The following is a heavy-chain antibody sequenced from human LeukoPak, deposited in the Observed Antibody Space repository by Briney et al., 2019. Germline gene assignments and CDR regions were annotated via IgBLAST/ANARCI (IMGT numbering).Heavy chain of an antibody. CDR3: AKASSYGDYYYYYGMDV. CDR1: GFTFSSYG. J-gene: IGHJ6*02. Sequence: GGSLRLSCAASGFTFSSYGIHWVRQAPGKGLEWVAVISYDGSNKYYADSVKGRFTISRDNSKNTLYLQMNSLRAEDTAVYYCAKASSYGDYYYYYGMDVWGQGTTVTVSS. CDR2: ISYDGSNK. D-gene: IGHD4-17*01. V-gene: IGHV3-30*18.